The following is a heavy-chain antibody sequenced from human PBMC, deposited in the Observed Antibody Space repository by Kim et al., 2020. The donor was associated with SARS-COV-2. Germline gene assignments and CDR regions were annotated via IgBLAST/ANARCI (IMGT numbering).Heavy chain of an antibody. D-gene: IGHD4-17*01. V-gene: IGHV4-39*01. Sequence: SETLSLTCTVSGGSISSSSYYWGWIRQPPGKGLEWIGSIYYSGSTYYNPSLKSRVTISVDTSKNQFSLKLSSVTAADTAVYYCARRQVTRYDYWGQGTLVTVSS. CDR2: IYYSGST. CDR1: GGSISSSSYY. CDR3: ARRQVTRYDY. J-gene: IGHJ4*02.